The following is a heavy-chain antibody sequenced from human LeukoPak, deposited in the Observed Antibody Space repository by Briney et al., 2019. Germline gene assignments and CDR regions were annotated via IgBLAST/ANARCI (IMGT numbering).Heavy chain of an antibody. J-gene: IGHJ4*02. CDR2: VSAGGDNT. Sequence: GGSLRLSCAASGFTFSSYAMSWVRQAPGKGLKWVSAVSAGGDNTYYAESVKGRFTISRDNSKNTVYLQMTSVTAEDTARYYCAKKRTPVAGTNYFDYWGQGILVTVSS. D-gene: IGHD6-19*01. V-gene: IGHV3-23*01. CDR3: AKKRTPVAGTNYFDY. CDR1: GFTFSSYA.